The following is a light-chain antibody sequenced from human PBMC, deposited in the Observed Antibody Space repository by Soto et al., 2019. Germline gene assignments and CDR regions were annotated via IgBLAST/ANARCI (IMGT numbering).Light chain of an antibody. V-gene: IGKV3-15*01. Sequence: EIVMTQSPATLSVSPGERATLSCRASQSVSSNLAWYQQKPGQAPRLLIYGASTRATGIPARFSGSGSGTEFTLTISSLQSEDFAVYYCQQYNNWPLLTLGGGTKVDTK. J-gene: IGKJ4*01. CDR2: GAS. CDR3: QQYNNWPLLT. CDR1: QSVSSN.